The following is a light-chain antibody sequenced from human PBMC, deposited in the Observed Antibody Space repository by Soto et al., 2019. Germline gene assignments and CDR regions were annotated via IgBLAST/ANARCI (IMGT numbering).Light chain of an antibody. CDR3: LLSYSGARLVV. J-gene: IGLJ2*01. CDR1: IGPVTSGHF. V-gene: IGLV7-46*01. CDR2: DTT. Sequence: QDVVTQEPSLTVSPGGTVTLTCGSSIGPVTSGHFPYWFQQKPGQAPRTLIYDTTKTHSWTPDRFSGSLVGDKAALTLSGAQPEDEADYYCLLSYSGARLVVFGGGTKLTVL.